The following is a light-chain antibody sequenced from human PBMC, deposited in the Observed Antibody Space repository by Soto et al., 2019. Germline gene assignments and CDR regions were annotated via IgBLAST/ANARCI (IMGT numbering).Light chain of an antibody. J-gene: IGKJ1*01. CDR1: QSVSSN. CDR2: GAS. CDR3: QQYNNWPRT. Sequence: EIVMTQSPATLSVSPGERATLSCRASQSVSSNLAWSQQKPGQAPRLLIYGASTRATGIPARFSGSGSGTEFTLTISSLQSEDFAVYYCQQYNNWPRTVGQGTKVEIK. V-gene: IGKV3-15*01.